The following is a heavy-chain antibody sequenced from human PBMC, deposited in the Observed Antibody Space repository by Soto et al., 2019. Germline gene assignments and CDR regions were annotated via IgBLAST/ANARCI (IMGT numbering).Heavy chain of an antibody. D-gene: IGHD2-2*01. Sequence: PGGSLRLSCAASGFTFSSYAMSWVRQAPGKGLEWVSAISGSGGSTYYADSVKGRFTISRDNSKNTLYLQMNSLRAEDTAVYYCAKNNMVPVNPYYMDVWGKGTTVTVSS. CDR1: GFTFSSYA. CDR3: AKNNMVPVNPYYMDV. V-gene: IGHV3-23*01. J-gene: IGHJ6*03. CDR2: ISGSGGST.